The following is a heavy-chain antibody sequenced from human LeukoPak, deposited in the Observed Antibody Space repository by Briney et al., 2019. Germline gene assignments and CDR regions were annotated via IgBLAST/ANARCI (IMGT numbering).Heavy chain of an antibody. V-gene: IGHV4-39*07. CDR3: ARTSAHYYDSSGYPGVIDY. D-gene: IGHD3-22*01. Sequence: PSETLSLTCTVSGAFISSSSYYWGWIRQPPGKGLEWIGGIYYSGSTYYNPSLKRPVTISVDTSKNQFSLRLSSVTAADTGVYYCARTSAHYYDSSGYPGVIDYWGQGTLVTVSS. CDR1: GAFISSSSYY. J-gene: IGHJ4*02. CDR2: IYYSGST.